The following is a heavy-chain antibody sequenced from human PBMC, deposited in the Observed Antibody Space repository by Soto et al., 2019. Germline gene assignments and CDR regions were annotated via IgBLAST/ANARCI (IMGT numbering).Heavy chain of an antibody. CDR3: GRDDDNDANAIDY. CDR1: GFTFSRYG. Sequence: PWGSLRLSCAASGFTFSRYGMHWVRQAPGKGLEWVALIWNDGIRKVYVDSVKGRFTISRDNSKNTLDLQMNSLRAEDTTVYYCGRDDDNDANAIDYWGPGTLVTVSS. V-gene: IGHV3-33*01. D-gene: IGHD7-27*01. CDR2: IWNDGIRK. J-gene: IGHJ4*02.